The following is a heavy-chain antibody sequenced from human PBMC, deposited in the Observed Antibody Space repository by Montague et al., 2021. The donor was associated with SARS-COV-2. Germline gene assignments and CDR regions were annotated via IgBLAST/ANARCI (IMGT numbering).Heavy chain of an antibody. D-gene: IGHD2-2*02. V-gene: IGHV4-34*01. Sequence: SETRSLTCAVYGGSFSGYYWSWIRQPPGKGLEWIGEINHSGSTNYNLSLKSRVTISVDTSKNQFSLKLSSVTAADTAVYYCASLTLGYCSSTSCYSDWFDPWGQGTLVTVSS. J-gene: IGHJ5*02. CDR3: ASLTLGYCSSTSCYSDWFDP. CDR1: GGSFSGYY. CDR2: INHSGST.